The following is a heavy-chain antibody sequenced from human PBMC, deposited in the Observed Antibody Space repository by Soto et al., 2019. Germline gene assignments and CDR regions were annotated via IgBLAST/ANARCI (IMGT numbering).Heavy chain of an antibody. CDR1: GGTFSSYA. Sequence: QVQLVQSGAEVKKPGSSVKVSCKASGGTFSSYAISWVRQAPGQGLEWMGGIIPIVDTANYAQKFQCRVTINAEKSTSTANMALSSLRAEDTAGYYCARGEDIVVVPSAIYYYYGMDLWGQGTTVTVSS. D-gene: IGHD2-2*01. CDR3: ARGEDIVVVPSAIYYYYGMDL. J-gene: IGHJ6*02. CDR2: IIPIVDTA. V-gene: IGHV1-69*06.